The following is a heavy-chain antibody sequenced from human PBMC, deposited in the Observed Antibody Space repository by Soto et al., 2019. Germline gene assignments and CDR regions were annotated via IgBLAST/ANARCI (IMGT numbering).Heavy chain of an antibody. V-gene: IGHV4-34*01. CDR2: INHSGST. J-gene: IGHJ4*02. CDR1: GGSLSAYY. CDR3: ARAGRVVGATPLLDY. Sequence: QVQLEQWGARLLKPSETLSLTCAVYGGSLSAYYWSWIRQPPGKGLEWIGEINHSGSTNYNPSLKSRVTIAVDTSENQFSLKLSSVTAADTALYYWARAGRVVGATPLLDYWGQGTLVTVSS. D-gene: IGHD1-26*01.